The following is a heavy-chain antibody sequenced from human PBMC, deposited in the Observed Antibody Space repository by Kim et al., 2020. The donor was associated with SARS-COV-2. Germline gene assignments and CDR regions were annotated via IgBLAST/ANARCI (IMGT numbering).Heavy chain of an antibody. J-gene: IGHJ4*02. D-gene: IGHD3-3*01. Sequence: GGSLRLSCSGSGFTFSSYAIHWVRQAPGKGLECVSGISSSGGTTYYADSLKGRFTISRDNSKNTLYLQMSSLRAEDTALYYCVKGDYDFCSGYYTGTFDYWGQGTLVTVSS. CDR3: VKGDYDFCSGYYTGTFDY. V-gene: IGHV3-64D*09. CDR2: ISSSGGTT. CDR1: GFTFSSYA.